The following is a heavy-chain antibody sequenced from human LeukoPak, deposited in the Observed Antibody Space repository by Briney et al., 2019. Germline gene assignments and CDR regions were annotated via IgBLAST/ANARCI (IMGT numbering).Heavy chain of an antibody. J-gene: IGHJ4*02. Sequence: PSETLSLTCSVSGYSISSGYYWAWVRQFPGKGLEWIGSINHSWTTYYNPSFKSRATISVDTTKNQYSLRVSSVTAADTAVYYCASVSPAADYWGQGTLVTVSS. V-gene: IGHV4-38-2*02. CDR1: GYSISSGYY. CDR2: INHSWTT. CDR3: ASVSPAADY.